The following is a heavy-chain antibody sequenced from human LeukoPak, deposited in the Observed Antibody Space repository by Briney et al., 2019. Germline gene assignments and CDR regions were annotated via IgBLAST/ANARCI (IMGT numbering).Heavy chain of an antibody. CDR1: GFTFSSYP. D-gene: IGHD2-2*01. CDR3: ARRLSASYFYMDV. Sequence: GGSLRLSCAASGFTFSSYPMSWVRQAPGKGLEWLSVIYSGGTTYHADSVKGRFTISRDSSKNTLYLQMNSLRAEDTAVYYCARRLSASYFYMDVWGKGTTVTVSS. J-gene: IGHJ6*03. V-gene: IGHV3-53*01. CDR2: IYSGGTT.